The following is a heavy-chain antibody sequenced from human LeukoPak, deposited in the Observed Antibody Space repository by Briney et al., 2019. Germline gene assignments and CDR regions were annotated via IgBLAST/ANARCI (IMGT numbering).Heavy chain of an antibody. Sequence: PSQTPCLTCTVSGGSMSSGDYYWSWIRQPPGKGLEWIGYIYHSGSTYYNPSLKSRVTISVDRSKNQFSPKLSSVTAADTAVYYCARVVIGYCSGGSCNNWFDPWGQGTLVTVSS. V-gene: IGHV4-30-2*01. CDR1: GGSMSSGDYY. CDR3: ARVVIGYCSGGSCNNWFDP. D-gene: IGHD2-15*01. J-gene: IGHJ5*02. CDR2: IYHSGST.